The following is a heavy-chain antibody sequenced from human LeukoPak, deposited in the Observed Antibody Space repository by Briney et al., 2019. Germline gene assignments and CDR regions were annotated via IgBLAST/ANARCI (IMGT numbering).Heavy chain of an antibody. CDR3: ARVRRYYYDSSGYYPYYFDY. CDR1: GYTFTRYD. CDR2: MYLNSGNT. V-gene: IGHV1-8*01. J-gene: IGHJ4*02. Sequence: ASVTVSCKASGYTFTRYDIKWVRQATGQGLDLMGWMYLNSGNTGYAQKFQGRVTMTRNTSISTAYMELSSLRSEDTAVYYCARVRRYYYDSSGYYPYYFDYWGQGTLVTVSS. D-gene: IGHD3-22*01.